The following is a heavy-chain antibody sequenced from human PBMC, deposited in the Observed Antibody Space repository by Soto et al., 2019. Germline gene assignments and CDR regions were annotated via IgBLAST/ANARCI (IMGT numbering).Heavy chain of an antibody. J-gene: IGHJ4*02. V-gene: IGHV4-59*01. D-gene: IGHD2-15*01. CDR3: ARERSGSSHFDY. CDR1: GGSITSYY. Sequence: SETLPLTCTVSGGSITSYYWNWIRHPPGQGLEWIGYIYSSGNTNYNPSLKSRVTISVDTSKNQFSLRLSSVTAADTAVYYCARERSGSSHFDYWGQGTLVTVSS. CDR2: IYSSGNT.